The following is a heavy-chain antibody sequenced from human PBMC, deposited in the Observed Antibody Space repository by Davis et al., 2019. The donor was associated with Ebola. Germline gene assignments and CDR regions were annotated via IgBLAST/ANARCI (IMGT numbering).Heavy chain of an antibody. CDR3: ARDLPGGDWYFDL. CDR2: INGDGSRT. D-gene: IGHD1-14*01. CDR1: GFTFSSYW. J-gene: IGHJ2*01. Sequence: HTGGSLRLSCAASGFTFSSYWMHWVRQAPGKGLVWVSRINGDGSRTSYADSVKGRFTISRDNAKNTLYLQMNSLRAEDTAVYYCARDLPGGDWYFDLWGRGTLVTVSS. V-gene: IGHV3-74*01.